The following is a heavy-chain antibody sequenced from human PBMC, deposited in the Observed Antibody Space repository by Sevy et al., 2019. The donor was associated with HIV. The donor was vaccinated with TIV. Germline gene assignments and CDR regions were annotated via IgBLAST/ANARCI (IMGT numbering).Heavy chain of an antibody. CDR2: IRSKANSYAT. V-gene: IGHV3-73*01. Sequence: GGSLRLSCAASGFTFSGSAMHWVRQASGKGLEWVGSIRSKANSYATAYAASVKGRFTISRDDSKNTAYLQMNSLKTEDTAVYYCTRQFRGNCGGDCYQPYYYYYMDVWGKGTTVTVSS. D-gene: IGHD2-21*01. CDR1: GFTFSGSA. CDR3: TRQFRGNCGGDCYQPYYYYYMDV. J-gene: IGHJ6*03.